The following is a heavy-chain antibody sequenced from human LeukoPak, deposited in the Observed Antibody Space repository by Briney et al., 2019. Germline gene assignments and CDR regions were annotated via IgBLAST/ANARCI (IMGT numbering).Heavy chain of an antibody. CDR2: IRYDGSNK. J-gene: IGHJ4*02. CDR3: AKNRDIAVAGASDY. CDR1: GFTFSSYS. V-gene: IGHV3-30*02. Sequence: GGSLRLSCAASGFTFSSYSMNWVRQAPGKGLEWVAFIRYDGSNKYYADSVKGRFTISRDNSKNTLYLQMNSLRAEDTAVYYCAKNRDIAVAGASDYWGQGTLVTVSS. D-gene: IGHD6-19*01.